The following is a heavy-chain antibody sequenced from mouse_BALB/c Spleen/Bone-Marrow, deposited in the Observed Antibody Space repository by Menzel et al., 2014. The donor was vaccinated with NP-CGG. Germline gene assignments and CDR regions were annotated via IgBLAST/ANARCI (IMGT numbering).Heavy chain of an antibody. D-gene: IGHD2-14*01. CDR3: ARHGEERPVLAMDY. CDR2: INNGGGST. J-gene: IGHJ4*01. Sequence: EVKLVESGGGLVEPGGSLKLSCAASGFTFIAYTMSWVRQTPEKRLEWVAYINNGGGSTYYPDTVEGRFTISRDNAKSTLYLQTSSLKSEDTAMYYCARHGEERPVLAMDYWGQGTSVTVSS. CDR1: GFTFIAYT. V-gene: IGHV5-12-2*01.